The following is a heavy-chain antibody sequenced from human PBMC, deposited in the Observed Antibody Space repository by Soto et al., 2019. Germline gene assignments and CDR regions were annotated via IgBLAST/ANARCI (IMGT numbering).Heavy chain of an antibody. CDR3: ARDMNYGVYEDSREGLYGMDV. Sequence: QVQLVQSGAEVKKPGSSVKVSCKASGGTFSSYAISWVRQAPGQGLEWMGGIIPIFGTANYAQKFQGRVTITTDEFTSRAYMELSSLRSEDTAVYYCARDMNYGVYEDSREGLYGMDVCGQGTTVTVS. V-gene: IGHV1-69*01. CDR1: GGTFSSYA. D-gene: IGHD4-17*01. CDR2: IIPIFGTA. J-gene: IGHJ6*02.